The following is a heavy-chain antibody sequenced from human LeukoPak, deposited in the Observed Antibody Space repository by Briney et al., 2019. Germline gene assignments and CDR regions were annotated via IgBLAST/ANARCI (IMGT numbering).Heavy chain of an antibody. V-gene: IGHV3-7*01. CDR3: ARVEYSSGWGAYFDY. CDR2: IKQDGSEK. Sequence: PGGSLRLSCPASGFTFSSYWVSWVRQAPGKGLEWVANIKQDGSEKNYVDSVKGRFTISRDNAKNSLYLQMNSLRAEDTAVYYCARVEYSSGWGAYFDYWGQGTLVTVSS. J-gene: IGHJ4*02. D-gene: IGHD6-19*01. CDR1: GFTFSSYW.